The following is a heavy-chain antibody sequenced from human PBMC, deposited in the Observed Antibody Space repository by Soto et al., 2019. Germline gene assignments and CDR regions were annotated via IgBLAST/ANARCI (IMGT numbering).Heavy chain of an antibody. CDR1: GGSFSGYY. CDR2: INHSGST. D-gene: IGHD5-12*01. V-gene: IGHV4-34*01. Sequence: SETLSLTCAVYGGSFSGYYWSWIRQPPGKGLEWIGEINHSGSTNYNPSLKSRVTISVDTSKNQFSLKLSSVTAADTAVYYCARAPDIVATIFVGWFDPWGQGTLVTVSS. J-gene: IGHJ5*02. CDR3: ARAPDIVATIFVGWFDP.